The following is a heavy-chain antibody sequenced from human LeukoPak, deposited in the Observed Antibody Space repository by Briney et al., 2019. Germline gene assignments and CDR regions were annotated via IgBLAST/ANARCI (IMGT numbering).Heavy chain of an antibody. CDR3: ARLATLSTVAARGRTWFDA. CDR2: IIDDGTT. V-gene: IGHV4-39*07. CDR1: GGSISSGSYY. Sequence: SQTLSLTCTVSGGSISSGSYYWTWIRQPPGKGLEWIGEIIDDGTTKYNSSLKSRVTLSVDTSKNQFSLHLTSVTAADTAVYYCARLATLSTVAARGRTWFDAWGQGTLVTVSS. J-gene: IGHJ5*02. D-gene: IGHD6-6*01.